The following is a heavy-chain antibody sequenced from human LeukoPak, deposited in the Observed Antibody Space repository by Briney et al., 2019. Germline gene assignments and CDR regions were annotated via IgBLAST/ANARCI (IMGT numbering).Heavy chain of an antibody. Sequence: GGSLRLSCAASGFTFSNYGMHWVRQAPGKGLEWVAFIRYDGSSKYYADSVKGRFTISRDNSKNTLYLQMNSLRVEDTAVYYCAKDRDYSSSWPRYYFDYWGQGSLVTVSS. J-gene: IGHJ4*02. CDR2: IRYDGSSK. CDR1: GFTFSNYG. CDR3: AKDRDYSSSWPRYYFDY. D-gene: IGHD6-13*01. V-gene: IGHV3-30*02.